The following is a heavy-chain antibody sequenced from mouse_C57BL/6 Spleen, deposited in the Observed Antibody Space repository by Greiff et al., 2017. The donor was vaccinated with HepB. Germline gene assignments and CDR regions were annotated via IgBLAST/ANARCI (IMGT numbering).Heavy chain of an antibody. CDR1: GYAFSSSW. D-gene: IGHD2-4*01. J-gene: IGHJ1*03. V-gene: IGHV1-82*01. CDR3: ARSDYDYDGGWYFDV. CDR2: IYPGDGDT. Sequence: VQLQQSGPELVKPGASVKISCKASGYAFSSSWMNWVKQRPGKGLEWIGRIYPGDGDTNYNGKFKGKATLTADKSSSTAYMQLSSLTSEDSAVYFCARSDYDYDGGWYFDVWGTGTTVTVSS.